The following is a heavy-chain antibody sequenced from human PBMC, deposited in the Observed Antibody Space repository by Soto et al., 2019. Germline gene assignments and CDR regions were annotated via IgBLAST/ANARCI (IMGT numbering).Heavy chain of an antibody. D-gene: IGHD3-22*01. CDR3: ARVKYYYDSSGYFDY. V-gene: IGHV4-59*01. CDR2: IYYSGST. J-gene: IGHJ4*02. Sequence: NPSETLSLTCTVSGGSISSYYWSWIRQPPGKGLEWIGYIYYSGSTNYNPSLKSRVTISVDTSKNQFSLKLSSVTAADTAVYYCARVKYYYDSSGYFDYWGQGTLVTVSS. CDR1: GGSISSYY.